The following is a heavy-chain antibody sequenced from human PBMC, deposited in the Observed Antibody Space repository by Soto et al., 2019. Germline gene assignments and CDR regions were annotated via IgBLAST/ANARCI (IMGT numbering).Heavy chain of an antibody. D-gene: IGHD3-22*01. CDR3: TTYLPVVIPPLDAFDI. Sequence: NPGGSLRLSCAASGFTFSNAWMSWVRQAPGKGLEWVGRIKSKTDGGTTDYAAPVKGRFTISRDDSKNTLYLQMNSLKTEDTAVYYCTTYLPVVIPPLDAFDIWGQGTMVTVSS. CDR2: IKSKTDGGTT. CDR1: GFTFSNAW. J-gene: IGHJ3*02. V-gene: IGHV3-15*01.